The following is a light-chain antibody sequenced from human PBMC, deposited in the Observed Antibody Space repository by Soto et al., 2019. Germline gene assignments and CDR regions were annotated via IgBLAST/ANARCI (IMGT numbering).Light chain of an antibody. Sequence: DIQMTQSPSSLSASVGDRVTITCRASRSISNYLNWYQQKSGKAPRLLIYAASSLQPGVPSRFSGTGTGTAFTLTITSLQPEDSATYYCQQSYSVPRFGQGTRVDIK. J-gene: IGKJ1*01. V-gene: IGKV1-39*01. CDR2: AAS. CDR1: RSISNY. CDR3: QQSYSVPR.